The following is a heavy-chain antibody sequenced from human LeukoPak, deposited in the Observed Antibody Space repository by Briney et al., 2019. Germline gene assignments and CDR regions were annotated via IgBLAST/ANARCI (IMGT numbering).Heavy chain of an antibody. CDR3: ARDRSQEFDP. V-gene: IGHV3-30*03. CDR2: ISSDGTNK. J-gene: IGHJ5*02. CDR1: RFIFRNYG. D-gene: IGHD3-10*01. Sequence: GGSLRLSCAASRFIFRNYGMRWVRQAPGKGLEWVAVISSDGTNKDYADSVKGRFSISRGNSKNTLYLQMNRLRADDTAVYYCARDRSQEFDPWGQGTLATVSS.